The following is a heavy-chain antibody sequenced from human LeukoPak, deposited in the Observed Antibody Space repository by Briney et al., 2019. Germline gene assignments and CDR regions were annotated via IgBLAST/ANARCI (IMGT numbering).Heavy chain of an antibody. Sequence: GESLKISCKGSGCSFTSYWIGWVRQMPGKGLEWMGIIYPGTSESRISPSFEGQVTISADKSITTAFLQWNSLKASDTAMYYCARIRSYSSGWYDYWGQGTLVTVSS. V-gene: IGHV5-51*01. D-gene: IGHD6-19*01. J-gene: IGHJ4*02. CDR1: GCSFTSYW. CDR3: ARIRSYSSGWYDY. CDR2: IYPGTSES.